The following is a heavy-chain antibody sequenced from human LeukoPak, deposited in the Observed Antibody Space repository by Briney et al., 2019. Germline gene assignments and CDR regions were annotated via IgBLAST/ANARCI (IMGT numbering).Heavy chain of an antibody. V-gene: IGHV3-48*03. CDR1: GFTFSTYE. CDR2: ISSSGGTI. CDR3: VREVRREGDQFDY. J-gene: IGHJ4*02. Sequence: GSLRLSCAASGFTFSTYEMNWVRQAPGKGLEWVSYISSSGGTIHYSDSVKGRFTISRDNAKNSLYLQMNNLRAEDTAVYYCVREVRREGDQFDYWDQGTLVTVSS. D-gene: IGHD2-21*01.